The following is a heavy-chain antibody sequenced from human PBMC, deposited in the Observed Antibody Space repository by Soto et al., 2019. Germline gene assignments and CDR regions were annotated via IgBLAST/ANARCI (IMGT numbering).Heavy chain of an antibody. J-gene: IGHJ4*02. Sequence: PSQTLSLTCAISGDSVSNNNAAWNWIRQSPSRGLQWLGRTYYRSKWHNDYAESVKSRITINPDTSKNQFTLQLNSVTPEGTAVYYCAREQLSHYYYDYWGQGTPVTVSS. V-gene: IGHV6-1*01. CDR2: TYYRSKWHN. CDR3: AREQLSHYYYDY. D-gene: IGHD1-1*01. CDR1: GDSVSNNNAA.